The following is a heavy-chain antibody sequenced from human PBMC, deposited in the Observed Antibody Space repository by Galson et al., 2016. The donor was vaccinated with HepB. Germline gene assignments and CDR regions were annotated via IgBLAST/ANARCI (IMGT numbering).Heavy chain of an antibody. CDR2: INPNSGGT. J-gene: IGHJ6*03. Sequence: SVKVSCKASGYTFTGYYMHWVRQAPGQGLEWMGWINPNSGGTNYAQKFQGWVTMTRDTSISTAYMELRRLRSDDTAVYYCARDGAYSSGYYYYMDVWGKGTTVTVSS. V-gene: IGHV1-2*04. CDR1: GYTFTGYY. CDR3: ARDGAYSSGYYYYMDV. D-gene: IGHD5-18*01.